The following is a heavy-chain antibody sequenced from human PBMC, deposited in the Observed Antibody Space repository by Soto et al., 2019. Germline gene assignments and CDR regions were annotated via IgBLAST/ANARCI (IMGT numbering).Heavy chain of an antibody. V-gene: IGHV3-7*03. CDR1: GFPFNNYY. CDR3: TRGAGGWNYYYAMDA. D-gene: IGHD2-15*01. J-gene: IGHJ6*02. CDR2: IKEDGNGK. Sequence: LRLSCTASGFPFNNYYMTWVRQASGKGLEWVASIKEDGNGKYYADSVKGRFTISRDNAKNSLSLQMNSLGAEDTAVYFCTRGAGGWNYYYAMDAWGHGATVTVSS.